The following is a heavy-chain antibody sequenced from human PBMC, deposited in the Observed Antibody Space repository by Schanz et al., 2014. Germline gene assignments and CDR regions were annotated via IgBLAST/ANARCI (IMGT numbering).Heavy chain of an antibody. J-gene: IGHJ5*02. Sequence: EVQLVESGGGLVQPGRSLRLSCVASGFRFDDYAMHWVRQAPGKGLEWVSGISGSGGSTYDADSVKARFTISRDNSKNSVSLQMDSLRPEDTAVYYCASDYNYFETEAPWGQGTLVTVSS. CDR2: ISGSGGST. CDR3: ASDYNYFETEAP. D-gene: IGHD3-22*01. CDR1: GFRFDDYA. V-gene: IGHV3-9*01.